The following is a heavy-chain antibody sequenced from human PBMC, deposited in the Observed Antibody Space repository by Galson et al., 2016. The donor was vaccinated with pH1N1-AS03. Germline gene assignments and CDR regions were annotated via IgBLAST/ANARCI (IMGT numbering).Heavy chain of an antibody. Sequence: LRLSCAGSGFTSSSHAMSWVRQAPGKGLEWVSGISGSGGSTFYADSVKGRFTTSRDNSKNTVFLQMNSLRAEDTAVYYCARWSYYFDSSGYFGYLDYWGQGTLVTVSS. D-gene: IGHD3-22*01. V-gene: IGHV3-23*01. CDR2: ISGSGGST. J-gene: IGHJ4*02. CDR3: ARWSYYFDSSGYFGYLDY. CDR1: GFTSSSHA.